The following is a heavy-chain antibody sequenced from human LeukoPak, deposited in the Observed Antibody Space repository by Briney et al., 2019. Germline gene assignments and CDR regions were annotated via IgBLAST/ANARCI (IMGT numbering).Heavy chain of an antibody. CDR1: SYSISSGYY. Sequence: SETLSLTCAVSSYSISSGYYWGWIRQPPGKGLEWIGSIYHSGSAYYNPSLKSRVTVSVDTSKNQFSLKLSFVTAADTAVYYCARGHTVTWEFDYWGQGTLVTVSS. CDR3: ARGHTVTWEFDY. J-gene: IGHJ4*02. D-gene: IGHD4-17*01. CDR2: IYHSGSA. V-gene: IGHV4-38-2*01.